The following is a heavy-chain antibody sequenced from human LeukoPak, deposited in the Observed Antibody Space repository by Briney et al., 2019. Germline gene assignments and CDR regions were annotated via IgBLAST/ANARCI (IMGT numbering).Heavy chain of an antibody. CDR1: GFTFSSYE. CDR3: AKAPPYSSGWFQYYFDY. CDR2: ISGSGNTI. D-gene: IGHD6-19*01. J-gene: IGHJ4*02. V-gene: IGHV3-48*03. Sequence: GGSLRLSCAASGFTFSSYEMNWVRQAPGKGLEWVSYISGSGNTIYYADSVKGRFTISRDNAKNSLYLQMNSLRAEDTALYYCAKAPPYSSGWFQYYFDYWGQGTLVTVSS.